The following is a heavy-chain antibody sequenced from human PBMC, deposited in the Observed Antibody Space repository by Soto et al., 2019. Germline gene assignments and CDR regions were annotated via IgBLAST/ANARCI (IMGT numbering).Heavy chain of an antibody. Sequence: GESLKISCQVSGYTFTIYWIGWVRQMPGKGLEWMGIIYPSDSDTRYSPSFQGQVTISADQSINTAYLQWDSLKASDTAISSWARPANTVADHFDLWGQGTPVTVSS. J-gene: IGHJ4*02. CDR2: IYPSDSDT. CDR3: ARPANTVADHFDL. V-gene: IGHV5-51*01. CDR1: GYTFTIYW. D-gene: IGHD4-17*01.